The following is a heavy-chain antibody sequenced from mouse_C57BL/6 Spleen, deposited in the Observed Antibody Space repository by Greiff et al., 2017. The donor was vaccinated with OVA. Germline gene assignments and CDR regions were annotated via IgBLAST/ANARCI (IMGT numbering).Heavy chain of an antibody. J-gene: IGHJ3*01. Sequence: VQLQQPGAELVKPGASVKMSCKASGYTFTSYWITWVKQRPGQGLEWIGDIYPGSGSTNYNEKFKSKATLTVDTSSSTAYMQLSSLTSEDSAVYYCSRTRTAQATYWFAYWGQGTLVTVSA. D-gene: IGHD3-2*02. CDR1: GYTFTSYW. V-gene: IGHV1-55*01. CDR3: SRTRTAQATYWFAY. CDR2: IYPGSGST.